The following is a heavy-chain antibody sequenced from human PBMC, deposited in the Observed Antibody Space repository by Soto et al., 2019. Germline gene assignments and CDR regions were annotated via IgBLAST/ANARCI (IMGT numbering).Heavy chain of an antibody. V-gene: IGHV6-1*01. Sequence: PSQTLSLTCAISGYSVSSNTASWNCIRQSPSRGLEWLGRTYFRSKWYNDYAVSVKSRIIINPDTSNNQFSLQLNSVTPEDTAVYFCAKGDNLGPKTGYAFDPWGQGIMVTVS. J-gene: IGHJ5*02. CDR3: AKGDNLGPKTGYAFDP. D-gene: IGHD5-12*01. CDR1: GYSVSSNTAS. CDR2: TYFRSKWYN.